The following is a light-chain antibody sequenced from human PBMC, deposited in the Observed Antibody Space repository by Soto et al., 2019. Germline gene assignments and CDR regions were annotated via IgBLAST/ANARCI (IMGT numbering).Light chain of an antibody. V-gene: IGLV3-21*02. CDR3: QVWDSSSDHLYV. CDR1: NIGRKT. Sequence: YELSXPPSVSVAPGQTARIPCGGNNIGRKTVHWYQQKPGQAPILVVYDDGDRPSGIPERFSGSNSGNTATLTITRVEAGDEADYYCQVWDSSSDHLYVFGTGTKVTVL. CDR2: DDG. J-gene: IGLJ1*01.